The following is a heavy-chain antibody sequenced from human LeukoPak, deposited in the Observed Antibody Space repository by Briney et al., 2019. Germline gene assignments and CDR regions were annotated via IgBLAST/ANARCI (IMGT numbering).Heavy chain of an antibody. Sequence: KPSETLSLTCSASGGSVNSFFWSWIRQSPGKPLEWIAYITYSGSANYKPSLKSRVTISLDTSKNQVSLRLTSVTAADTAVYYCARVPYSDRIEFYYMDVWGKGTTVTVSS. CDR1: GGSVNSFF. CDR3: ARVPYSDRIEFYYMDV. CDR2: ITYSGSA. V-gene: IGHV4-59*02. D-gene: IGHD6-13*01. J-gene: IGHJ6*03.